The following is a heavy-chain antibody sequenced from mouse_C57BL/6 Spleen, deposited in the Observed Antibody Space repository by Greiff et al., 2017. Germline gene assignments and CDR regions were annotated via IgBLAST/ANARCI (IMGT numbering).Heavy chain of an antibody. CDR1: GFTFSDYG. D-gene: IGHD4-1*01. CDR2: ISSGSSTI. J-gene: IGHJ1*03. V-gene: IGHV5-17*01. CDR3: ARHNWEDWYFDV. Sequence: DVMLVESGGGLVKPGGSLKLSCAASGFTFSDYGMHWVRQAPEKGLEWVAYISSGSSTIYYADTVKGRFTISRDNAKNTLFLQMTSLRSEDTAMYYCARHNWEDWYFDVWGTGTTVTVSS.